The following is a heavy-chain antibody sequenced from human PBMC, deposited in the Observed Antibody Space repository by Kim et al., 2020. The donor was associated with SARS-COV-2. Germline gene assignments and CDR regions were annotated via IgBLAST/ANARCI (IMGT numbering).Heavy chain of an antibody. Sequence: GESLKISCKGSGYSFTSYWIGWVRQMPGKGLEWMGIIYPGDSDTRYSPSFQGQVTISADKSISTAYLQWSSLKASDTAMYYCARLPAFVARYAKYYYYGMDVWGQGTTVTVSS. J-gene: IGHJ6*02. D-gene: IGHD2-2*01. V-gene: IGHV5-51*01. CDR2: IYPGDSDT. CDR1: GYSFTSYW. CDR3: ARLPAFVARYAKYYYYGMDV.